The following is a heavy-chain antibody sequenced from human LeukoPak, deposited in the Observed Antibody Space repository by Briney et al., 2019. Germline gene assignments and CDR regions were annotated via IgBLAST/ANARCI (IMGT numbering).Heavy chain of an antibody. J-gene: IGHJ1*01. CDR1: GYSFATYG. V-gene: IGHV1-18*01. CDR3: AREGD. Sequence: ASVRVSCKASGYSFATYGISWVRQARGQGLEWMGWISPYDGNTKYSQKLQGRVTLTTETSTTTAYMELRNLRSDDTAVYYCAREGDWGQGTLVTVSS. CDR2: ISPYDGNT.